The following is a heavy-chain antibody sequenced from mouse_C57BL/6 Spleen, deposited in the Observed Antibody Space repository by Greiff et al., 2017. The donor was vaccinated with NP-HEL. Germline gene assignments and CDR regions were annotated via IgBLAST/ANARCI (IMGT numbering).Heavy chain of an antibody. V-gene: IGHV1-64*01. CDR2: IPPNSGST. CDR3: ARPLSTVVPYWYFDV. CDR1: VYTFTSYW. D-gene: IGHD1-1*01. J-gene: IGHJ1*03. Sequence: QVHVKQPGAELVKPGASVKLSCKASVYTFTSYWMHWVKQRPGQGLEWIGMIPPNSGSTNYNEKFKSKATLTVDKSSSTAYMQLSSLTSEDSAVYYCARPLSTVVPYWYFDVWGTGTTVTVSS.